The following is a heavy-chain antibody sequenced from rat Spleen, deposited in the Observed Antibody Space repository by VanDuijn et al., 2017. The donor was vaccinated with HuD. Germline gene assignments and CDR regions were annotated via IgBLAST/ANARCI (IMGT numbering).Heavy chain of an antibody. V-gene: IGHV5S23*01. Sequence: EVQLVESGGRLVQPGNSLKLSCAASGFTFSNYYMAWVRQTPTKGLEWVASINTGGGSTYYRDSVKGRFTVSRDNAKSSLYLQMDSLRSEDTATYYCARQRYNYYVMDAWGQGASVTVSS. CDR2: INTGGGST. D-gene: IGHD1-5*01. CDR3: ARQRYNYYVMDA. J-gene: IGHJ4*01. CDR1: GFTFSNYY.